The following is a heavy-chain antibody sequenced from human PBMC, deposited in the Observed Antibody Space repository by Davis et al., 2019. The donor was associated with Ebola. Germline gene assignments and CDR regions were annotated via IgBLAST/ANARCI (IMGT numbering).Heavy chain of an antibody. Sequence: SETLSLTCTVSGGSISSGDYYWSWIRQPPGKGLEWIGYIYYSGSTYYNPSLKSRVTISVDTSKNQFSLKLSSVTAADTAVYYCARDGGWLQPYYFDYWGQGTLVTVSS. CDR2: IYYSGST. D-gene: IGHD5-24*01. V-gene: IGHV4-30-4*01. CDR1: GGSISSGDYY. CDR3: ARDGGWLQPYYFDY. J-gene: IGHJ4*02.